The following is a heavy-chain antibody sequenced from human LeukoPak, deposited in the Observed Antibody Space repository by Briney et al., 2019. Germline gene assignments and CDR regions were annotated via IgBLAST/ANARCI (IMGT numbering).Heavy chain of an antibody. CDR1: GFTFDDYG. J-gene: IGHJ4*02. V-gene: IGHV3-23*01. CDR3: AKVKRYLVGASDY. CDR2: ISGSGGST. Sequence: GGSLRLSCAASGFTFDDYGMSWVRQAPGKGLEWVSAISGSGGSTYYADSVKGRFTISRDNSKNTLYLQMNSLRAEDTAVYYCAKVKRYLVGASDYWGQGTLVTVSS. D-gene: IGHD1-26*01.